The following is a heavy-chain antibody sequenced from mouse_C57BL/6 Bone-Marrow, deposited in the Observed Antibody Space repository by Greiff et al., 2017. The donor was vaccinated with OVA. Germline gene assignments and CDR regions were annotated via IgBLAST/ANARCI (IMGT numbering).Heavy chain of an antibody. J-gene: IGHJ2*01. D-gene: IGHD1-1*01. CDR3: ARRDYYGVYFDY. CDR1: GFTFSDYY. Sequence: EVQRVESGGGLVQPGGSLKLSCAASGFTFSDYYMYWVRQTPEKRLEWVAYISNGGGSTYYPDTVKGRFTISRDNAKNTLYLQMSRLKSEDTAMYYCARRDYYGVYFDYWGQGTTLTVSS. V-gene: IGHV5-12*01. CDR2: ISNGGGST.